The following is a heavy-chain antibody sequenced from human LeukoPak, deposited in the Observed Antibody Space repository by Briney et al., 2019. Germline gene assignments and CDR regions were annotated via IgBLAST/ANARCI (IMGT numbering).Heavy chain of an antibody. V-gene: IGHV3-48*04. CDR1: GFTFRSRA. D-gene: IGHD6-13*01. CDR3: VQDSYAISSSGSTFAY. J-gene: IGHJ4*02. Sequence: GGSLRLSCAASGFTFRSRAMNWVRQTPGKGLECISYISPSNTIYYADSVKGRFTISRDNSKNSLYLQMNSLRSEDMAVYYCVQDSYAISSSGSTFAYWGQGTVVTVSS. CDR2: ISPSNTI.